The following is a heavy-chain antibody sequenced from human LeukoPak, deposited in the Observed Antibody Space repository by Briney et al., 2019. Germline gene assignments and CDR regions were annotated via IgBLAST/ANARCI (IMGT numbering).Heavy chain of an antibody. CDR1: GGSISNGDYY. CDR2: IYYSGNT. V-gene: IGHV4-30-4*01. D-gene: IGHD2-2*01. Sequence: SETLSLTCTVSGGSISNGDYYWSWIRQPPGKGLEWIGYIYYSGNTFYNPSLKSRVTMSIDTSKNQFSLNLSSVAAADTAVYYCARETGYCSTTSCYDWFDPWGQGTLVTVSS. J-gene: IGHJ5*02. CDR3: ARETGYCSTTSCYDWFDP.